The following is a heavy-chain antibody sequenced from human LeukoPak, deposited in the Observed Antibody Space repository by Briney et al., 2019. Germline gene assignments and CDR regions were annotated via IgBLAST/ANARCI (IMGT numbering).Heavy chain of an antibody. V-gene: IGHV4-38-2*01. CDR1: GYSITTGYY. D-gene: IGHD2-2*01. CDR2: IFHSGNT. CDR3: AKHLDCSGSSCSREGSSSPYNWFDP. J-gene: IGHJ5*02. Sequence: MASETLSLTCDVSGYSITTGYYWGWLRQPPGKGLEWIGSIFHSGNTHYNPSLRSRVAISVDTPRNQFSLKLYSLTAADTAVYYCAKHLDCSGSSCSREGSSSPYNWFDPWGQGTLATVSS.